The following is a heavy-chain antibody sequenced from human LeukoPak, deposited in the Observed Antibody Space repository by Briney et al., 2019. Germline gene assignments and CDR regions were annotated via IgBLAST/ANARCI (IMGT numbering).Heavy chain of an antibody. CDR1: GYTFTSYD. CDR3: ARVGVEGASCHDY. CDR2: IIPNSGNT. J-gene: IGHJ4*02. V-gene: IGHV1-8*01. Sequence: ASVKVSCKASGYTFTSYDINWVRQAPGQGLEWMGWIIPNSGNTGYTQKFQGRVTMTSDNSISTAYMELSSLTSEDTAVYYCARVGVEGASCHDYWGQGTLVTVSS. D-gene: IGHD2-2*01.